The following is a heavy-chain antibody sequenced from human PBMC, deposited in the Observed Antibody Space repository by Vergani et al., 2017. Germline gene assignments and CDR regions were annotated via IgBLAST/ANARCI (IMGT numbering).Heavy chain of an antibody. Sequence: QVQLQESGPGLVKPSQTLSLTCTVSGGSISSGGYYWSWIRKHPGKGLEWIGYIYYSGSTYYNPSLKSRVTISVDTSKNQFSLKLSSVTAADTAVYYCARDFILLGYCSSTSCYRSPHRRFDPWGQGTLVTVSS. D-gene: IGHD2-2*01. J-gene: IGHJ5*02. CDR2: IYYSGST. V-gene: IGHV4-31*03. CDR1: GGSISSGGYY. CDR3: ARDFILLGYCSSTSCYRSPHRRFDP.